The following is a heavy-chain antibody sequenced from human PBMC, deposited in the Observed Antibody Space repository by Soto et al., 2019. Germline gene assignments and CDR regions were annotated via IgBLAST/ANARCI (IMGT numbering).Heavy chain of an antibody. CDR3: ARESEDLTSNFDY. J-gene: IGHJ4*02. Sequence: GGSLRLSCAASGFIFTRYSMDWVRQAPGKGLEWVSSISSTTNYIYYGDSMKGRFTISRDNAKNSLYLEMNSLRAEDTAVYYCARESEDLTSNFDYWGQGTLVTVSS. CDR2: ISSTTNYI. CDR1: GFIFTRYS. V-gene: IGHV3-21*06.